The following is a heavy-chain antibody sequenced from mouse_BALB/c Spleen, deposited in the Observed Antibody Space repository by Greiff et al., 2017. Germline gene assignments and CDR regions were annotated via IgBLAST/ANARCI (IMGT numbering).Heavy chain of an antibody. Sequence: EVKLVESGGGLVQPGGSRKLSCAASGFTFSSFGMHWVRQAPEKGLEWVAYISSGSSTIYYADTVKGRFTISRDNPKNTLFLQMTSLRSEDTAMYYCARDGGKPWFAYWGQGTLVTVSA. J-gene: IGHJ3*01. CDR3: ARDGGKPWFAY. V-gene: IGHV5-17*02. CDR1: GFTFSSFG. D-gene: IGHD1-1*02. CDR2: ISSGSSTI.